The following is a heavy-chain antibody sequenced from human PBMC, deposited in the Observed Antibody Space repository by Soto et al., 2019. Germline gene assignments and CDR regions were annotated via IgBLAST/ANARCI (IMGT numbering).Heavy chain of an antibody. CDR2: ISYDGSNK. CDR3: AKEVLL. J-gene: IGHJ4*02. D-gene: IGHD1-26*01. V-gene: IGHV3-30*18. Sequence: GGSLRLSCAASGFTFSSYGMHWVRQAPGKGLEWVAVISYDGSNKYYADSVKGQFTISRDNSKNTLYLQMNSLRAEDTAVYYCAKEVLLWGQGTLVTVSS. CDR1: GFTFSSYG.